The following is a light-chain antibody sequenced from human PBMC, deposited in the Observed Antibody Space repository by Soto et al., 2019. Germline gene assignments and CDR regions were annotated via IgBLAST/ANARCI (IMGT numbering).Light chain of an antibody. CDR3: SSYTSSSTYV. J-gene: IGLJ1*01. V-gene: IGLV2-14*01. Sequence: QSVLAQPASVSGSPGQSSTISCTGTSSDVGGYNYVSWYQQHPGKAPKLMIYDVSNRPPGVSNRFSGPKSGNTASLTISGLQAEDEADYYCSSYTSSSTYVFGTGTKVTVL. CDR2: DVS. CDR1: SSDVGGYNY.